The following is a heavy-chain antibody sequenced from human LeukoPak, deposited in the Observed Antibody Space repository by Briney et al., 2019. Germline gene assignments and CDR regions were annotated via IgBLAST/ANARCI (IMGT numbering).Heavy chain of an antibody. CDR3: ARDRSDGNYYMVV. Sequence: GGPLRLSCAASGFTVSNNYMSWVRQAPGKGLEWVSVIHGGGSTSYADSVKGRFTISRDNSKNTLYLQMNSLRVDDTGVYYCARDRSDGNYYMVVWGKGTTVIVSS. CDR2: IHGGGST. D-gene: IGHD5-24*01. V-gene: IGHV3-53*01. J-gene: IGHJ6*03. CDR1: GFTVSNNY.